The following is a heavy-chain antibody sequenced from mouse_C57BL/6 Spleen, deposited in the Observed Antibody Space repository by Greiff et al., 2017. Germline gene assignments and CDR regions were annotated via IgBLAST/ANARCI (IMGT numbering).Heavy chain of an antibody. J-gene: IGHJ4*01. CDR1: GYTFTSYW. V-gene: IGHV1-52*01. CDR3: ATLYDGYYVDAMDY. Sequence: QVQLQQPGAELVRPGSSVKLSCKASGYTFTSYWMHWVKQRPIQGLEWIGNIDPSDSETHYNQKFKDKATLTVDKSSSTAYMQLSSLTSEDSAVYYCATLYDGYYVDAMDYWGQGTSVTVSS. D-gene: IGHD2-3*01. CDR2: IDPSDSET.